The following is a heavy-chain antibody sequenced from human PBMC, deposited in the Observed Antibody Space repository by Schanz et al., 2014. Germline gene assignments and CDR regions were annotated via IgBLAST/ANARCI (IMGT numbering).Heavy chain of an antibody. CDR2: ISPYTGNT. Sequence: QVQVVQSGAEVKKPGASVKVSCKASGYTFTDYGVTWVRQAPGQGLQWMGWISPYTGNTNYAQTLQGRVTMTTDTSTGTAYMELRSLRSDDTAVYYCARDRRRYCSTASCLHDNWFDPWGQGTLVIVSS. V-gene: IGHV1-18*01. D-gene: IGHD2-2*01. CDR3: ARDRRRYCSTASCLHDNWFDP. CDR1: GYTFTDYG. J-gene: IGHJ5*02.